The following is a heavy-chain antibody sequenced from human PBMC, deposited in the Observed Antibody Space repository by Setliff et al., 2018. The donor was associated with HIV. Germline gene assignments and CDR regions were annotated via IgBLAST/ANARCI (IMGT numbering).Heavy chain of an antibody. V-gene: IGHV4-34*01. CDR2: VNHSGTT. CDR3: ARRRGPMVRGVDPAPSFFFDY. J-gene: IGHJ4*02. CDR1: GAPLNGFF. Sequence: PSETLSLTCAVYGAPLNGFFWSWVRQRPERGLEWIGEVNHSGTTNYNPSLKSRVTISVDTSKNQFSLRVTSVTAGDTGLYFCARRRGPMVRGVDPAPSFFFDYWGQGTPVTVSS. D-gene: IGHD3-10*01.